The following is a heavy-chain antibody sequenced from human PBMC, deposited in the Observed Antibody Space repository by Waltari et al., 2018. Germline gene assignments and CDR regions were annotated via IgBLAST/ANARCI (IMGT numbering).Heavy chain of an antibody. CDR1: GFTFSSYG. J-gene: IGHJ6*03. CDR2: IRYDGSNK. Sequence: QVQLVESGGGVVQPGGSLRLSCAASGFTFSSYGMHWVRQAPGKGLEWVAFIRYDGSNKYYADSVKGRFTISRDKSKNTLYLQMNSLRAEDTAVYYCVKEVTAAGMGYYYYYMDVWGKGTTVTVSS. V-gene: IGHV3-30*02. CDR3: VKEVTAAGMGYYYYYMDV. D-gene: IGHD6-13*01.